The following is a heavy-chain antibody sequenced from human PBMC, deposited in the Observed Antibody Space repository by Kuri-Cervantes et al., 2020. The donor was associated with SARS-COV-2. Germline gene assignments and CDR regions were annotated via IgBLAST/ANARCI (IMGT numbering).Heavy chain of an antibody. CDR2: ISYDGSNK. CDR3: AGFPEWELLPFDI. CDR1: GFTFSSYG. D-gene: IGHD1-26*01. Sequence: GESLKISCAASGFTFSSYGMHWVRQAPGRGLEWVAVISYDGSNKYYADFVGGRFTISRDSSKNTVYLQINSLRPEDTAVYYCAGFPEWELLPFDIWGQGTGVTVSS. V-gene: IGHV3-30*03. J-gene: IGHJ3*02.